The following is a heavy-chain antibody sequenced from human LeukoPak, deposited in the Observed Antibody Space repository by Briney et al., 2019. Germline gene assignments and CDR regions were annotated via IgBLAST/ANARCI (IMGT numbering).Heavy chain of an antibody. J-gene: IGHJ5*02. Sequence: ATVKISCKVSGYTFTDYYMHWVQQAPGKGLDGMGLVDPEDGETIYAEKFQGRVTITADTSTDTAYMELSSLRSEDTAVYYCATDLMRGSYSPWFDPWGQGTLVTVSS. CDR1: GYTFTDYY. CDR2: VDPEDGET. D-gene: IGHD1-26*01. V-gene: IGHV1-69-2*01. CDR3: ATDLMRGSYSPWFDP.